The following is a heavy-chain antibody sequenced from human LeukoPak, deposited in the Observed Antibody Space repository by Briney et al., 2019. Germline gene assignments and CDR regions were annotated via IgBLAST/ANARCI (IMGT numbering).Heavy chain of an antibody. CDR3: ATVDMITFGGVIATNWFDP. J-gene: IGHJ5*02. V-gene: IGHV1-24*01. Sequence: GASVKVSRKVSGYTLTELSMHWVRQAPGKGLEWMGGFDPEDGETIYAQKFQGRVTMTEDTSTDTAYMELSSLRSEDTAVYYCATVDMITFGGVIATNWFDPWGQGTLVTVSS. CDR1: GYTLTELS. CDR2: FDPEDGET. D-gene: IGHD3-16*02.